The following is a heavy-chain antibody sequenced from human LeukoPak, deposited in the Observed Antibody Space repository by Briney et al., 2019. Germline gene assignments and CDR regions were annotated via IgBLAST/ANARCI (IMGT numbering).Heavy chain of an antibody. J-gene: IGHJ4*02. CDR1: GASISPYY. CDR3: ARVGSSHGILTY. CDR2: IYYSGST. Sequence: PSETLSLTCTVSGASISPYYWSWIRQPPGKGLEWIGNIYYSGSTNYNPSPKSRVTTSVDTSKNQFSLKVSSVTAVDTAVYYCARVGSSHGILTYWGQGTLVTVSS. D-gene: IGHD1-14*01. V-gene: IGHV4-59*01.